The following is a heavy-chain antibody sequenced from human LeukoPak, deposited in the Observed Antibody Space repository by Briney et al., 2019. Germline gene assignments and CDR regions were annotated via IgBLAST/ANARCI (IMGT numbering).Heavy chain of an antibody. D-gene: IGHD3-22*01. CDR3: AVGMVVVTNSPFDH. Sequence: VASVKVSCKTSGYTFSDYYVHWVRQVPGQGLEWVGWIHPRTGGTNYAQKFQGWVTITRDTAISTAHMEMERLKSDDTAVYFCAVGMVVVTNSPFDHWGQETLVTVSS. V-gene: IGHV1-2*04. J-gene: IGHJ4*02. CDR1: GYTFSDYY. CDR2: IHPRTGGT.